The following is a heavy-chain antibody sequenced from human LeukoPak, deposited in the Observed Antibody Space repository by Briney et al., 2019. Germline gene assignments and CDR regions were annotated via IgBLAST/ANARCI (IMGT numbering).Heavy chain of an antibody. V-gene: IGHV3-7*01. D-gene: IGHD3-10*01. CDR1: GFTFSSYW. CDR2: IKQDGSEK. Sequence: PGGSLRLSCAASGFTFSSYWMSWVRQAPGKGLEWVANIKQDGSEKYYVDSVKGRFTISRDNAKNSLYLQMNSLRAEDTAVYYCARDSSASYYYYMDVWGKGTTVTASS. CDR3: ARDSSASYYYYMDV. J-gene: IGHJ6*03.